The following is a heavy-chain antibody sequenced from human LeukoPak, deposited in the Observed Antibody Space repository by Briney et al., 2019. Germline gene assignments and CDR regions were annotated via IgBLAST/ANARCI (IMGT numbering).Heavy chain of an antibody. CDR1: GGSISSYY. D-gene: IGHD2-2*01. CDR3: ARCSTTRDYYMDV. V-gene: IGHV4-4*07. J-gene: IGHJ6*03. CDR2: IYTSGST. Sequence: SETLSLTCTVSGGSISSYYWGWIRQPAGKGLEWIGRIYTSGSTNYNPSLKSRVTMSVDTSKNQFSLKLSSVTAADTAVYYCARCSTTRDYYMDVWGKGTTVTVSS.